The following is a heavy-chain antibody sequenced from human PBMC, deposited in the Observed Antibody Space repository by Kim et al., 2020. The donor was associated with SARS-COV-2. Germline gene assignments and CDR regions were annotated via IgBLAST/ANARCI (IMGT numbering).Heavy chain of an antibody. CDR1: GFTFSSYA. J-gene: IGHJ1*01. Sequence: GGSLRLSCAASGFTFSSYAMHWVRQAPGKGLEWVAVISYDGSNKYYADSVKGRFTISRDNSKNTLYLQMNSLRAEDTAVYYCARDTAPFLSGSYSYFQHWGQGTLVTVSS. D-gene: IGHD1-26*01. CDR2: ISYDGSNK. CDR3: ARDTAPFLSGSYSYFQH. V-gene: IGHV3-30-3*01.